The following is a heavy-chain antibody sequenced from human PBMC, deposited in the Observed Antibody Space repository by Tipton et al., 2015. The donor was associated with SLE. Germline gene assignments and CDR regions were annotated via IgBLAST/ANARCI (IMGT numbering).Heavy chain of an antibody. D-gene: IGHD3-22*01. CDR2: IYHSGTT. Sequence: TLSLTCTVSGASLRGYYSSWVRQPPGKGLEWIGVIYHSGTTNYNPSLKNRVPISIDTSKNQFSLKLTSLTAADTAVYYCARNWGDDACGYYHWDIDLWGRGTLVTVSP. V-gene: IGHV4-59*12. CDR1: GASLRGYY. CDR3: ARNWGDDACGYYHWDIDL. J-gene: IGHJ2*01.